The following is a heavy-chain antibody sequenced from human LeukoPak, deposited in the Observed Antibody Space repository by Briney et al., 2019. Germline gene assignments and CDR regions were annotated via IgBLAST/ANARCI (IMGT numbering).Heavy chain of an antibody. CDR2: FYYSGST. CDR1: GGSISSYY. Sequence: SETLSLTCTVSGGSISSYYWSWIRQPPGKGLEWISHFYYSGSTNYNPSLKSRVTISVDTSRNQFSLKLTSVTAADTAVYYCARGQGGNYYLNYFDYWGQGALVTVSS. CDR3: ARGQGGNYYLNYFDY. D-gene: IGHD1-26*01. J-gene: IGHJ4*02. V-gene: IGHV4-59*01.